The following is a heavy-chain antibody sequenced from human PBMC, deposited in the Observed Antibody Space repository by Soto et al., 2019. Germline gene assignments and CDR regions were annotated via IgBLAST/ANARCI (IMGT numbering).Heavy chain of an antibody. J-gene: IGHJ4*02. Sequence: QITLKESGPTLVRPTQTLTLTCTFSGFSLSSSGVGVGWIRQPPGKALEWLALIYWDDDKRYSPSLKSRLTITNYTSKDQAVLTLSMLDTVDTATYYCARGGLTTHYSPFFDYWGQGTLVTVSS. D-gene: IGHD3-9*01. CDR2: IYWDDDK. CDR1: GFSLSSSGVG. V-gene: IGHV2-5*02. CDR3: ARGGLTTHYSPFFDY.